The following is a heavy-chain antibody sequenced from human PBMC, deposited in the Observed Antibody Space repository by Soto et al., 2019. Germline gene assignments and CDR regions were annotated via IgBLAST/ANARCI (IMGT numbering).Heavy chain of an antibody. V-gene: IGHV4-34*01. Sequence: PSETLSLTCAVYGGSFSGYYWSWIRQPPGKGLEWIGEIYHSGSTNYNPSLKSRVTISVDTSKNQFSLKLSSVTAADTAVYYCARDRAYCSGGSCYYFDYWGQGTLVTVSS. CDR2: IYHSGST. D-gene: IGHD2-15*01. J-gene: IGHJ4*02. CDR1: GGSFSGYY. CDR3: ARDRAYCSGGSCYYFDY.